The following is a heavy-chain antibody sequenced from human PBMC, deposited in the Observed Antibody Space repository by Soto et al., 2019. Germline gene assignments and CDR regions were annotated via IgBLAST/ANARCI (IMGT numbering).Heavy chain of an antibody. CDR1: GGSISSGGYY. J-gene: IGHJ6*02. CDR3: ARQQNRGLGYYGMDV. Sequence: QVQLQESGPGLVKPSQTLSLTCTVSGGSISSGGYYWSWIRQHPGKGLEWIGYIYYSGSTYYNPSLKSRVTITVDTSKNQFSLKLSYVTAAVTAVYYCARQQNRGLGYYGMDVWGQGTTVTVSS. D-gene: IGHD6-13*01. V-gene: IGHV4-31*03. CDR2: IYYSGST.